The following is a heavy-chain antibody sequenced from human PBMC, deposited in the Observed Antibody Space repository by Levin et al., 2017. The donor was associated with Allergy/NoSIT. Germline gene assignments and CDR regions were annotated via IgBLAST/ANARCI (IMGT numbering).Heavy chain of an antibody. CDR2: IKPDGSGA. Sequence: GGSLRLSCAASGFSFSSNWMHWVRQAPGKGLEWISLIKPDGSGANYADSVKGRFTISRDNAKNTLYLQMDSLRAEDTAVYYCAPADRNWGLGNLVTVSS. CDR1: GFSFSSNW. V-gene: IGHV3-74*01. CDR3: APADRN. J-gene: IGHJ4*02.